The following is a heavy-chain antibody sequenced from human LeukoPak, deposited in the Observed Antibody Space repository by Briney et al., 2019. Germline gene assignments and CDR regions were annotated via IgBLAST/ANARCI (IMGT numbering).Heavy chain of an antibody. V-gene: IGHV4-39*01. D-gene: IGHD2-2*03. CDR1: GGSISSSSYY. CDR3: ARLGYCSSTSCYPIDY. CDR2: IYYSGST. Sequence: SETLSLTCTVSGGSISSSSYYWGWIRQPPGKGLEWIWSIYYSGSTYYNPSLKSRVTISVDTSKNQFSLKLSSVTAADTAVYYCARLGYCSSTSCYPIDYWGQGTLVTVSS. J-gene: IGHJ4*02.